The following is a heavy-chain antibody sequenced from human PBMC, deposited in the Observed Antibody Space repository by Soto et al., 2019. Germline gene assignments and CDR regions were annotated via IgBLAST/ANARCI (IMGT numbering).Heavy chain of an antibody. Sequence: PGGSLRLSCAASGFTFNSYAMCWVRQAPGKGLEWVSGISGSGGITDYADSVKGRFTISRDNSKNTLYLQMNSLRADDTAAYYCAKDANSPRNKYDILTGYQISNFNYWGQGTLVTVSS. CDR2: ISGSGGIT. CDR1: GFTFNSYA. CDR3: AKDANSPRNKYDILTGYQISNFNY. D-gene: IGHD3-9*01. V-gene: IGHV3-23*01. J-gene: IGHJ4*02.